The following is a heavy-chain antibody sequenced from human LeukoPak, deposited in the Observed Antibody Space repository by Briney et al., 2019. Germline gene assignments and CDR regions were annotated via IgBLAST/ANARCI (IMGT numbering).Heavy chain of an antibody. CDR1: GFTFSSYA. CDR2: ISSNGGST. CDR3: ARDRVITMVRGVIIRLGCMDV. D-gene: IGHD3-10*01. Sequence: PGGSLRLSCAASGFTFSSYAMLWARQAPGKGLEYVSAISSNGGSTYYAHSVKGRFTISRDNAKNSLYLQMNSLRAEDTAVYYCARDRVITMVRGVIIRLGCMDVWGQGTTVTVSS. V-gene: IGHV3-64*01. J-gene: IGHJ6*02.